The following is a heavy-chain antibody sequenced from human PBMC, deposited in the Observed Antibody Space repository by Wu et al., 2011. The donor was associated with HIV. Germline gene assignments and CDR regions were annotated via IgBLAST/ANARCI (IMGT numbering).Heavy chain of an antibody. CDR1: GGAFSSYA. V-gene: IGHV1-69*12. CDR2: IIPMFGKG. J-gene: IGHJ6*04. D-gene: IGHD3-10*01. Sequence: QVQVVQSGAQVKKPGSSVKISCKATGGAFSSYAIAWVRQAPGQGLEWMGGIIPMFGKGHYAQKFQGRTTITADESTSTVYMELSSLRSEDTAVYYCASPFGGRVYGSGSYGVVDVWGKGTTVTVSS. CDR3: ASPFGGRVYGSGSYGVVDV.